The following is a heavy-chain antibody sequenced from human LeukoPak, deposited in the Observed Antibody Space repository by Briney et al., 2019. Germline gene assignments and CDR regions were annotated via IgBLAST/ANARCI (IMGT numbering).Heavy chain of an antibody. J-gene: IGHJ4*02. D-gene: IGHD2-15*01. CDR2: IYTSGST. CDR3: ARIYCSGGSCYFDY. Sequence: SETLSLTCAVSGGSISSYYWSWIRQPAGKGLEWIGRIYTSGSTNYNPSLKSRVTMSVDTSKNQFSLKLSSVTAADTAVYYCARIYCSGGSCYFDYWGQGTLVTVSS. CDR1: GGSISSYY. V-gene: IGHV4-4*07.